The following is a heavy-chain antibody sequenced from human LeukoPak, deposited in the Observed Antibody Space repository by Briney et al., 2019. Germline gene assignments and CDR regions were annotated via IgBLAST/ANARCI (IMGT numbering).Heavy chain of an antibody. J-gene: IGHJ5*02. CDR2: IYYSEST. CDR1: GGSVSSGSHY. V-gene: IGHV4-61*01. D-gene: IGHD6-13*01. Sequence: PSETLSLTCTVSGGSVSSGSHYWSWIRQPPGKGLEWIGYIYYSESTNYNPSLKSRVTISVDTSKNQFSLQLNSVTAADTAVYYCARDSRSSNWYTNWFDPWGQGTLVTVSS. CDR3: ARDSRSSNWYTNWFDP.